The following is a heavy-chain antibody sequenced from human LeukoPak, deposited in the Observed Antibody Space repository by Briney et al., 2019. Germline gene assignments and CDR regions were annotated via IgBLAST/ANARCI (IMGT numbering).Heavy chain of an antibody. V-gene: IGHV7-4-1*02. CDR2: INTNTGNP. CDR1: GYTFTSYA. J-gene: IGHJ6*03. D-gene: IGHD5-12*01. CDR3: ARTTQWLGLRYYYYMDV. Sequence: GASVKVSCKASGYTFTSYAMNWVRQAPGQGLEWMGWINTNTGNPTYAQGFTGRFVFSLDTSVSTAYLQISSLKAEDTAVYYCARTTQWLGLRYYYYMDVWGKGTTVTVSS.